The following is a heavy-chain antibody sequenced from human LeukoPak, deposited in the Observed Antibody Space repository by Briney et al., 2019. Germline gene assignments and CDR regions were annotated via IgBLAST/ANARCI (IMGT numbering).Heavy chain of an antibody. J-gene: IGHJ5*02. CDR3: ARVNFGAVMPRLNWFDP. CDR1: GYTFTSYG. D-gene: IGHD3-3*01. V-gene: IGHV1-18*01. Sequence: GASVKVSCKASGYTFTSYGISWVRQAPGQGLEWMGWISAYNGNTNYAQKLQGRVTMTTDTSTSTAYMELRSLRSDDTAVYYCARVNFGAVMPRLNWFDPWGQGTLVTVSS. CDR2: ISAYNGNT.